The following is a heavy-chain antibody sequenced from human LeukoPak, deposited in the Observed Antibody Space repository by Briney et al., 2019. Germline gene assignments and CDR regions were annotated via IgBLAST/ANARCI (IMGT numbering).Heavy chain of an antibody. CDR3: TRGYSTRHFPFDS. D-gene: IGHD6-13*01. J-gene: IGHJ4*02. Sequence: KSGGSLRLSCAASGFTFSSYSMNWVRQAPGKGLEWVSSISSSSSYIYYADSVKGRFTISRDNYKKSLYLEMGSLRLEDTAFYYCTRGYSTRHFPFDSWGQGTLVTVSS. CDR1: GFTFSSYS. CDR2: ISSSSSYI. V-gene: IGHV3-21*04.